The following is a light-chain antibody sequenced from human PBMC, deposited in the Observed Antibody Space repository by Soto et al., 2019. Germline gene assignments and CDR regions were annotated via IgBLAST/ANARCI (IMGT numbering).Light chain of an antibody. CDR1: QTVSTN. Sequence: EIVMTQSPVTLSVSPGERAALSCRASQTVSTNLAWYQQKPGQAPRLLIYGASIRATGIPDRFSGSGSGTEFTLTISSLQSEDFAVYYCQQYNNWPPRHTFGQGTKLEIK. V-gene: IGKV3-15*01. CDR3: QQYNNWPPRHT. J-gene: IGKJ2*01. CDR2: GAS.